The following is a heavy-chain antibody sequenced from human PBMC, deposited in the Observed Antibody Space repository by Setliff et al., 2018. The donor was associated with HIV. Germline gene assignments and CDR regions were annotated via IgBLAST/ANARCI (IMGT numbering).Heavy chain of an antibody. V-gene: IGHV4-39*01. CDR3: ARIVRWELVATSTFFYYYMDV. J-gene: IGHJ6*03. CDR1: GASISSSSHH. CDR2: IYYTGST. D-gene: IGHD1-26*01. Sequence: LPETLSLTCTVSGASISSSSHHWAWIRQPPGKGLEYIGNIYYTGSTHHNPSLESRVATSVDRSKNQFSLKLSSVTAAETAVYYCARIVRWELVATSTFFYYYMDVWGKGTTVTVSS.